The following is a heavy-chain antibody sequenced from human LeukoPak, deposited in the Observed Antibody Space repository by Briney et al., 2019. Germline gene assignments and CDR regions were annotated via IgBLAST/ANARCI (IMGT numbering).Heavy chain of an antibody. V-gene: IGHV3-23*01. D-gene: IGHD6-19*01. CDR1: GFSFSSYA. J-gene: IGHJ4*02. CDR3: AKDLSGWYYFDY. Sequence: GGSLRLSCAASGFSFSSYAMSWVRQAPGKGLEWVSAISGSGGSTYYADSVKGRFTISRDNSKNTLYLQMNSLRAEDTAVYYCAKDLSGWYYFDYWGQGTLVTVSS. CDR2: ISGSGGST.